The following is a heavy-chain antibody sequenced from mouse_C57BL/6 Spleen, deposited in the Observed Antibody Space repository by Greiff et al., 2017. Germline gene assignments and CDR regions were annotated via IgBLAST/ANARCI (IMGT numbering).Heavy chain of an antibody. CDR2: IWSGGST. CDR1: GFSLTSYG. D-gene: IGHD2-5*01. V-gene: IGHV2-2*01. Sequence: QVQLQQSGPGLVQPSQSLSITCTVSGFSLTSYGVHWVRQSPGKGLEWLGVIWSGGSTDYNAAFISRLSISKDNSKSQVFVKMNSLQADDTAIYYCARNGAYYSNYYFDYWGQGTTLTVSS. J-gene: IGHJ2*01. CDR3: ARNGAYYSNYYFDY.